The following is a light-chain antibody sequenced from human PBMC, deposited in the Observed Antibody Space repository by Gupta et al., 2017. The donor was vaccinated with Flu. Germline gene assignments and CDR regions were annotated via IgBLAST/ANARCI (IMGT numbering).Light chain of an antibody. CDR2: EVS. CDR1: SSDVGGYNY. V-gene: IGLV2-14*01. J-gene: IGLJ2*01. Sequence: QSALTQPASVSGSPAQSITISCTGTSSDVGGYNYVPWYQQHPGKAPKLMIYEVSNRPSGVSNRFSGSKSGNTASLTISGLQAEDEADYYCSSYTSSSTGVFGGGTKLTVL. CDR3: SSYTSSSTGV.